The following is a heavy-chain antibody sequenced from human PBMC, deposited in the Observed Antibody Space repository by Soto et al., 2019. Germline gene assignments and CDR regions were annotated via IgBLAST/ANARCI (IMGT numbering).Heavy chain of an antibody. CDR3: AKEGSSGYYYFDY. D-gene: IGHD6-19*01. J-gene: IGHJ4*02. V-gene: IGHV3-23*01. CDR1: GLTFSSYA. Sequence: GGSLRLSCAASGLTFSSYAMNWVRQAPGKGLEWVSTITFTGVSTYYADSVKGRFTISRDNSKNTLFLQMNSLRAEDTAIYYCAKEGSSGYYYFDYLGQGDLVTVS. CDR2: ITFTGVST.